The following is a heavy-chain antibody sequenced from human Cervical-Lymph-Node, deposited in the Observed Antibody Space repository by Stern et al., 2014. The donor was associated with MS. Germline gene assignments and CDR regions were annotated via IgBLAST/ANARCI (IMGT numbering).Heavy chain of an antibody. V-gene: IGHV3-9*01. J-gene: IGHJ4*02. CDR1: GFPFDDCA. CDR2: ISWNSNNI. D-gene: IGHD3-16*02. CDR3: AKDISERHYYFDS. Sequence: VQLVQSGGGSVQPGRSLRLSCAASGFPFDDCAMHWVRQAPGKGLECVSGISWNSNNIGYADSVRGRFTISRDNAKNSLYLQMNGLRPEDTALYYCAKDISERHYYFDSWGEGTLVTVSS.